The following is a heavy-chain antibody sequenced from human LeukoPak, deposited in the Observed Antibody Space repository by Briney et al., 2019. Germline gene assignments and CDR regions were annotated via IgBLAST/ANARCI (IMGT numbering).Heavy chain of an antibody. J-gene: IGHJ4*02. CDR3: AKDRVYMVRGLTPFDY. CDR1: GFTFSDYA. CDR2: ISGSGGST. D-gene: IGHD3-10*01. Sequence: PGGPLRLSCAAPGFTFSDYAMSWAPRAPGKALEGVSRISGSGGSTQYAHSVKGRFTISRDNSKNTLYLQMNSLRAEDTAVYYCAKDRVYMVRGLTPFDYWGQGTLVTVSS. V-gene: IGHV3-23*01.